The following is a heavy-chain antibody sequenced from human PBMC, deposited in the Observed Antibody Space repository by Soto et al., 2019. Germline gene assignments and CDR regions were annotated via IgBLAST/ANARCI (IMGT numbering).Heavy chain of an antibody. D-gene: IGHD5-12*01. CDR2: IIPIFGTA. V-gene: IGHV1-69*06. CDR3: ARDLDGYEGGGFDY. Sequence: QVQLVQSGAEVKKPGSSVKVSCKASGGTFSSYAISWVRQAPGQGLEWMGGIIPIFGTANYAQKFQGRVTITADKPKSTAYMELSSLRSEDTAVYYCARDLDGYEGGGFDYWGQGTLVTVSS. J-gene: IGHJ4*02. CDR1: GGTFSSYA.